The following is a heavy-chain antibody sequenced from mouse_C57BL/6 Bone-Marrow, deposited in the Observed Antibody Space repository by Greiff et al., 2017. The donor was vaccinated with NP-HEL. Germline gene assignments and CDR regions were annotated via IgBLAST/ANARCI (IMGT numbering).Heavy chain of an antibody. D-gene: IGHD2-4*01. V-gene: IGHV1-7*01. J-gene: IGHJ2*01. Sequence: GQRKQEGAELAKPGASVKLSCKASGYTFTSYWMHWVKQRPGQGLEWIGYINPSSGYTKYNQKFKDKATLTADKSSSTAYMQLSSLTYEDSAVYYCARGLRRGRFDYWGQGTTLTVSS. CDR2: INPSSGYT. CDR1: GYTFTSYW. CDR3: ARGLRRGRFDY.